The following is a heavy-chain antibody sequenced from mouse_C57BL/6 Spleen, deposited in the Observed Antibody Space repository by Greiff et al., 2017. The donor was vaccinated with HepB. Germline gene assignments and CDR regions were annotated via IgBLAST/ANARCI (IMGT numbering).Heavy chain of an antibody. J-gene: IGHJ3*01. Sequence: VQLQQSGAELVRPGASVTLSCKASGYTFTDYEMHWVEQTPVHGLEWIGAIDPETGGTAYNQKFKGKAILTADKSSSTAYMELRSLTSEDSAVYYCTRFLAYWGQGTLVTVSA. CDR2: IDPETGGT. CDR1: GYTFTDYE. CDR3: TRFLAY. V-gene: IGHV1-15*01.